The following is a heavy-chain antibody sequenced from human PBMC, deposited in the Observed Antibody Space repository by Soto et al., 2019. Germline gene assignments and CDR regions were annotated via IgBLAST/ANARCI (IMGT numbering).Heavy chain of an antibody. J-gene: IGHJ5*02. D-gene: IGHD6-6*01. CDR2: MNPNNGNT. V-gene: IGHV1-8*01. CDR1: GYTFTSYD. Sequence: QVQLVQSGAEVKKPGASVKVSCKASGYTFTSYDINWVRQATGQGLEWMGWMNPNNGNTGHAQKFQGRVTLTRDISTGTAYMELSSLRSEDTAMYYCAKGSSSSGFDPWGQGTLVTVSS. CDR3: AKGSSSSGFDP.